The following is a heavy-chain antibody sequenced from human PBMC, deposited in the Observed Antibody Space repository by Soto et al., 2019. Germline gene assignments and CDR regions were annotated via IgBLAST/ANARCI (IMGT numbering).Heavy chain of an antibody. CDR1: GFTFTDCH. J-gene: IGHJ3*01. D-gene: IGHD3-3*01. CDR2: SWYDGTSE. CDR3: ARDKERFLYWLLSAAFDV. V-gene: IGHV3-33*01. Sequence: QAQLVESGGGVVQPGTSLRLSWAASGFTFTDCHMYWVRQAPGKGLEWVAVSWYDGTSEYYADSVKGRFTISRDNSKNTVYLQMNSLSAEDTAAYYCARDKERFLYWLLSAAFDVWGQGTMVSVSS.